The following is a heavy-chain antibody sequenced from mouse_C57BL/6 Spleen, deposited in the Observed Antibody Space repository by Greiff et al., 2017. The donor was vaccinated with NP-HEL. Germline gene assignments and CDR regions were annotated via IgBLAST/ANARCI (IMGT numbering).Heavy chain of an antibody. CDR3: ARRGFTTSYFDY. Sequence: QVQLQQPGAELVKPGASVKLSCKASGYTFTSYWMQWVKQRPGQGLEWIGDIDPSDSYTNYNQKFKDKATLTVDTSSSTAYMQLSSLTSEEAAVYYCARRGFTTSYFDYWGQGTTLTVSS. CDR2: IDPSDSYT. D-gene: IGHD1-1*01. J-gene: IGHJ2*01. CDR1: GYTFTSYW. V-gene: IGHV1-50*01.